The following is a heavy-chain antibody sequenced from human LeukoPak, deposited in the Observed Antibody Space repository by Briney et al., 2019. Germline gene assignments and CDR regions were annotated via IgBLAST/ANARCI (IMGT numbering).Heavy chain of an antibody. CDR2: ISPSDGNT. J-gene: IGHJ4*02. CDR1: GVTVTSIY. CDR3: AKDSSVPYGITD. Sequence: QPGGSLRLSCAASGVTVTSIYISWVRQAPGKGLEWVSAISPSDGNTFYAGSVKGRFTISRDNFKNTLSLQMNSLRAEDTALYYCAKDSSVPYGITDWGQGTLVTVSS. V-gene: IGHV3-23*01. D-gene: IGHD4-17*01.